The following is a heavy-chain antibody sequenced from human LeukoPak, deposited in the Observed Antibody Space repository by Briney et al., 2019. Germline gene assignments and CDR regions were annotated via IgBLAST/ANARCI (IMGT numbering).Heavy chain of an antibody. CDR1: GGSISSYY. CDR2: IYYSGST. D-gene: IGHD6-13*01. Sequence: PSETLSLTCTVSGGSISSYYWSCIRQPPGNGLEWIGYIYYSGSTKYNPSLKSRVNISVDTSKNYFSLQLSAVTAADTAVYYCARFSSSWFSHWGQGTLVTVSS. CDR3: ARFSSSWFSH. J-gene: IGHJ4*02. V-gene: IGHV4-59*01.